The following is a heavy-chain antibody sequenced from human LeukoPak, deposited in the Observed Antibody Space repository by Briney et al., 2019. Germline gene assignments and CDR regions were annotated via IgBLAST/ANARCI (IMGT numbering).Heavy chain of an antibody. J-gene: IGHJ4*02. CDR3: ARAAYMVRGVIITPPFDY. Sequence: PGGSLRLSCAASGFTFTGYEMNWVRQAPGKGLEWVSSISSTGSTMYYADSVKGRFTISRDNAKNLLYLQMNSLRAEDTSVYYCARAAYMVRGVIITPPFDYWGQGALVTVSS. CDR2: ISSTGSTM. V-gene: IGHV3-48*03. D-gene: IGHD3-10*01. CDR1: GFTFTGYE.